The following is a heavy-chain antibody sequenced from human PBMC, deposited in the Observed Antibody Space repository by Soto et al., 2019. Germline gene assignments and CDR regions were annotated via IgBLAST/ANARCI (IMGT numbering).Heavy chain of an antibody. Sequence: GGSLRLSCAASGSTFSSYAMSWVRQAPGKGLEWVSAISGSGGSTYYADSVKGRFTISRDNSKNTLYLQMNSLRAEDTAVYYCAKGSNILAAAGAPAITGFDPWGQGNPLTVYS. D-gene: IGHD6-13*01. CDR3: AKGSNILAAAGAPAITGFDP. CDR2: ISGSGGST. V-gene: IGHV3-23*01. CDR1: GSTFSSYA. J-gene: IGHJ5*02.